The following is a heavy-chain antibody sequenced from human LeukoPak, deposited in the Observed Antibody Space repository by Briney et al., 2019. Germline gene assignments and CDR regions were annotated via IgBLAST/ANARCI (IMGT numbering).Heavy chain of an antibody. CDR1: GFTFSSYA. D-gene: IGHD1-26*01. J-gene: IGHJ4*02. CDR3: ARDGTGELLDY. CDR2: ISSSSSYI. Sequence: GGSLRLSCAASGFTFSSYAMTWVRQAPGKGLEWVSSISSSSSYIYYADSVKGRFTISRDNAKNSLYLQMNSLRAEDTAVYYCARDGTGELLDYWGQGTLVTVSS. V-gene: IGHV3-21*01.